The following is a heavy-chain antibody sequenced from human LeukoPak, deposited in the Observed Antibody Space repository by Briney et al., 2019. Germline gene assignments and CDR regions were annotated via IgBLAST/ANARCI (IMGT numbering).Heavy chain of an antibody. Sequence: GGSLRLSCAASGFTFDDYAMHWVRQAPGKGLEWVSGISWNSGSIGYADSVKGRFTISRDNAKNSLYLQMNSLRAEDTALYYCTKGRIAVAGPDTFDIWGQGTMVTVSS. V-gene: IGHV3-9*01. CDR3: TKGRIAVAGPDTFDI. J-gene: IGHJ3*02. CDR2: ISWNSGSI. D-gene: IGHD6-19*01. CDR1: GFTFDDYA.